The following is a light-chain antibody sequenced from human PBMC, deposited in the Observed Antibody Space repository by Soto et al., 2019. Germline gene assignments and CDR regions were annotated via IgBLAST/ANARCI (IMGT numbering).Light chain of an antibody. V-gene: IGLV2-18*02. Sequence: QPVLTQPPSVSGSPGQSGTISCTGTSSDVGIYNRVSWYQQPPGTAPKLIIYGVNNRPSGVPDRFSGSKSGNTASLTISGLQAEDEADYYCSSSSSINTYVFGTGTKVTV. J-gene: IGLJ1*01. CDR3: SSSSSINTYV. CDR1: SSDVGIYNR. CDR2: GVN.